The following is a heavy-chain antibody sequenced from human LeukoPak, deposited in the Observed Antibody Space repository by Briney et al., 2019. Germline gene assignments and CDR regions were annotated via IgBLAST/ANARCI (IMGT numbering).Heavy chain of an antibody. CDR3: ARDFPHGTNCYYDSSGYYSYAFDI. Sequence: PGRSLRLSCAASGFTFSSYAMHWVRQAPGKGLEWVAVISYDGSNKYYADSVKGRFTISRDNSKNTLYLQMNSLRAEDTAVYYCARDFPHGTNCYYDSSGYYSYAFDIWGQGTMGTVSS. V-gene: IGHV3-30*01. J-gene: IGHJ3*02. D-gene: IGHD3-22*01. CDR2: ISYDGSNK. CDR1: GFTFSSYA.